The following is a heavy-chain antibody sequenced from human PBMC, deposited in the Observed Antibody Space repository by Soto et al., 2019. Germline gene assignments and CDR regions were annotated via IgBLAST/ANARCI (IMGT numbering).Heavy chain of an antibody. J-gene: IGHJ6*02. CDR1: GYTFTGYY. V-gene: IGHV1-2*04. Sequence: ASVKVSCKASGYTFTGYYMHWVRQAPGQGLEWMGWINPNSGGTDYAQKFQGWVTMTRDTSISTAYMELSRLRSDDTAVYYCARGALVVIPARYGMDVWGQGTTVTVSS. CDR2: INPNSGGT. CDR3: ARGALVVIPARYGMDV. D-gene: IGHD3-22*01.